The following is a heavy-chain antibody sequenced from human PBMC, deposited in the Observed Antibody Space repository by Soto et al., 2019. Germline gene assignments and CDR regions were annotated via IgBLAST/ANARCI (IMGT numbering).Heavy chain of an antibody. CDR1: GYTFTSYD. CDR3: ARSPPYDYIWGSYRTNWSDP. J-gene: IGHJ5*02. CDR2: MNPNSGNT. Sequence: QVQLVQSGAEVKKPGASVKVSCKASGYTFTSYDINWVRQATGQGLEWMGWMNPNSGNTGYAQKFQGRVTMTRNTSISTAYMELSSLRSEDTAVYYCARSPPYDYIWGSYRTNWSDPWGQGTLVTVSS. V-gene: IGHV1-8*01. D-gene: IGHD3-16*02.